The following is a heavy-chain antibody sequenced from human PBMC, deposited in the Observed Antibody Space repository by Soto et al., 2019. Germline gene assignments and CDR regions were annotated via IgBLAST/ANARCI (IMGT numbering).Heavy chain of an antibody. V-gene: IGHV3-21*01. CDR2: ISSSGTYI. Sequence: EVQVVESGGGLVKPGGSLRLSCAASGFTLSSYRMNWVRQAPGKGLEWVSSISSSGTYIHYASSVRGRFTISRDNAKSSGYLQMNSLTAEDTAVYYCASGGGSYSGYWGPGTLVTVSS. CDR3: ASGGGSYSGY. CDR1: GFTLSSYR. D-gene: IGHD2-15*01. J-gene: IGHJ4*02.